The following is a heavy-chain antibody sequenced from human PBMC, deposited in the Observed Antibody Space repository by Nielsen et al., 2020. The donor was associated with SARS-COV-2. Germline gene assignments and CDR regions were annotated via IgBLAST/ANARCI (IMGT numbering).Heavy chain of an antibody. D-gene: IGHD3-22*01. CDR1: GGSFSGYY. Sequence: GSLRLSCAVYGGSFSGYYWSWIRQPPGKGLEWIGEINHSGSTNYNPPLKSRVTISVDTSKNQFSLKLSSVTAADTAVYYCARGGASYYYDSSGYLNYYFDYWGQGTLVTVSS. J-gene: IGHJ4*02. V-gene: IGHV4-34*01. CDR2: INHSGST. CDR3: ARGGASYYYDSSGYLNYYFDY.